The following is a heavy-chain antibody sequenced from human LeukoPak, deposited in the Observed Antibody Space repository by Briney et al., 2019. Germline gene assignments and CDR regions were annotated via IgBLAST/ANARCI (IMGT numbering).Heavy chain of an antibody. Sequence: GGSLRLSCAASGLTFSSYAFNWVRRAPGKGLEWVSAISAGGGSTYYADSVKGRFTIPRDNSKNTLFLQMQSLRVDDTAEYFCAEGYSYSDYWGRGTLVTVSS. CDR1: GLTFSSYA. CDR2: ISAGGGST. D-gene: IGHD5-18*01. V-gene: IGHV3-23*01. J-gene: IGHJ4*02. CDR3: AEGYSYSDY.